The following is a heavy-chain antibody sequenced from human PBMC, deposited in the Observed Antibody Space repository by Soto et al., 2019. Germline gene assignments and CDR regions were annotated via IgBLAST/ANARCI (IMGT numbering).Heavy chain of an antibody. Sequence: GASVKVSCKASGGTFSSYAISWVRQAPGQGLEWMGGIIPIFGTADYAQKFQGRVTITADESTSTAYMELRSLRSDDTAVYYCARVSGWYHLDYWGQGTLVTVSS. CDR3: ARVSGWYHLDY. CDR1: GGTFSSYA. CDR2: IIPIFGTA. J-gene: IGHJ4*02. D-gene: IGHD6-19*01. V-gene: IGHV1-69*13.